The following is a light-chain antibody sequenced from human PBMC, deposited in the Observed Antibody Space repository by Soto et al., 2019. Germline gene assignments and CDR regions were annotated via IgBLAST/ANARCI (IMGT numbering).Light chain of an antibody. J-gene: IGLJ1*01. CDR3: CSYAGTYTVL. V-gene: IGLV2-11*01. Sequence: QSALTQPPSVSGSPGQSVTISCTGSSRDIGSYDFVSWYQQHPGKAPKLMIYDVNKRPSGVPDRFSASKSGITASLTISGLQAEDDADYYCCSYAGTYTVLFGTGTK. CDR1: SRDIGSYDF. CDR2: DVN.